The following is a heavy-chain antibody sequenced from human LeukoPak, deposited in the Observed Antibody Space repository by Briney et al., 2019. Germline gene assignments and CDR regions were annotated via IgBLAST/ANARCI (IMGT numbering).Heavy chain of an antibody. CDR1: GGTFSSYA. J-gene: IGHJ4*02. CDR2: IIPIFGTA. Sequence: ASVKVSCKASGGTFSSYAISWVRQAPGQGLEWMGGIIPIFGTANYAQKFQGRVTITADESTSTAYMELRSLRSDDTAVYYCARESERAYYDFWSGYPTFGYWGQGTLVTVSS. V-gene: IGHV1-69*13. D-gene: IGHD3-3*01. CDR3: ARESERAYYDFWSGYPTFGY.